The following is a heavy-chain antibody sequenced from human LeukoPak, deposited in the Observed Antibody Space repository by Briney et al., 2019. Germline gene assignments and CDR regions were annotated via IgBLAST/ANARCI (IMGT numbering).Heavy chain of an antibody. D-gene: IGHD3-3*01. V-gene: IGHV4-4*07. Sequence: SETLSLTCTVSGGSISSYYWSWLRQPAGKGLEWIGRIYTSGSTNYNPSLKSRVTMSVDTSKNQFSLKLSSVTAADTAVYYCARDREWLSAFDIWGQGTMVTVSS. J-gene: IGHJ3*02. CDR2: IYTSGST. CDR3: ARDREWLSAFDI. CDR1: GGSISSYY.